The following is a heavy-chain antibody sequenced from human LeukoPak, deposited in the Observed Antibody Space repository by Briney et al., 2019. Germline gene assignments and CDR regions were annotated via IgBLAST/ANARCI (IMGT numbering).Heavy chain of an antibody. J-gene: IGHJ4*02. CDR1: GFTFSSYG. CDR2: IWYDGSNK. V-gene: IGHV3-33*01. CDR3: ARDPVAGTLNYFDY. Sequence: GGSLRLSCAASGFTFSSYGMHWVRQAPGKGLEWVAVIWYDGSNKYYADSVKGRFTISRDNSKNTLYLQMNSLRAEDTAVYYCARDPVAGTLNYFDYWGRGTLVTVSS. D-gene: IGHD6-19*01.